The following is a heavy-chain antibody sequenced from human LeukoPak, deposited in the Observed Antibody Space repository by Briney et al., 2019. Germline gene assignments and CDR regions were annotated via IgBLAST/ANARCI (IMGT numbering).Heavy chain of an antibody. D-gene: IGHD6-13*01. Sequence: SETLSLTCTVSGGSISSYYWSWIRQPPGKGLEWIGYIYYSGSTNYNPSLKSRVTISVDTSKNQFSLKLSSVTAADTAVYYCARAYSSSKTNWYFDLWGRGTLDTVSS. J-gene: IGHJ2*01. CDR1: GGSISSYY. V-gene: IGHV4-59*01. CDR2: IYYSGST. CDR3: ARAYSSSKTNWYFDL.